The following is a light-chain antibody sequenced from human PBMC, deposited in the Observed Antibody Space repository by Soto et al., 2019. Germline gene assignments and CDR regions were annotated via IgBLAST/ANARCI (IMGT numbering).Light chain of an antibody. J-gene: IGLJ1*01. CDR3: SSLTTSTTYV. CDR1: SSDIASYNR. Sequence: SALTQPPSVSGSPGQSVAVSCTVTSSDIASYNRVSWYQQPSLTAPPLIISGVNNRPPGVPDRFSGSKSGNTASLTISGLQAEDEADYDCSSLTTSTTYVFGTGTKGTVL. CDR2: GVN. V-gene: IGLV2-18*02.